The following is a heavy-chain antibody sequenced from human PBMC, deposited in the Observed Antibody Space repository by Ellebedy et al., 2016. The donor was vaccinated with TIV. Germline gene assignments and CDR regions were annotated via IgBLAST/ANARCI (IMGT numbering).Heavy chain of an antibody. CDR3: ARDSAIQYDH. J-gene: IGHJ4*02. D-gene: IGHD3-10*01. V-gene: IGHV3-48*02. Sequence: GESLKISCAASGFTFGLYNMNWVRPAPGKGLEWVSFISGTGAIFQADSVKGRFTISRDNARNSLYLQMNRLREEDTAVYYCARDSAIQYDHWGQGTLVTVSS. CDR1: GFTFGLYN. CDR2: ISGTGAI.